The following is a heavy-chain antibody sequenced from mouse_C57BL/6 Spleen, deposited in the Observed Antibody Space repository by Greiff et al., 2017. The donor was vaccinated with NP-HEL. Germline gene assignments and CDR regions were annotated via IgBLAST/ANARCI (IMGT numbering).Heavy chain of an antibody. D-gene: IGHD1-1*01. CDR2: IYPGSGNT. J-gene: IGHJ1*03. CDR1: GYSFTSYY. CDR3: ATNYYGSSYPYWYFDV. Sequence: QVHVKQSGLELVKPGASVKISCKASGYSFTSYYIHWVKQRPGQGLEWIGWIYPGSGNTKYNEKFKGKATLTADTSSSTAYMQLSSLTSEDSAVYYCATNYYGSSYPYWYFDVWGTGTTVTVSS. V-gene: IGHV1-66*01.